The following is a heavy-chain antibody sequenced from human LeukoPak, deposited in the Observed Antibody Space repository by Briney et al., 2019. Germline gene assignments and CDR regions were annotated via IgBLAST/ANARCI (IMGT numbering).Heavy chain of an antibody. V-gene: IGHV1-8*01. Sequence: GASVKVSCKASGYTFTSYDINWVRQATGQGLEWMGWMNPNSGNTGYAQKFQGRVTMTRNTSISTAYMELSSLRSEDTAVYYCARDYDILTGYSYYYGMDVWGQGTTVTVSS. CDR1: GYTFTSYD. D-gene: IGHD3-9*01. CDR2: MNPNSGNT. CDR3: ARDYDILTGYSYYYGMDV. J-gene: IGHJ6*02.